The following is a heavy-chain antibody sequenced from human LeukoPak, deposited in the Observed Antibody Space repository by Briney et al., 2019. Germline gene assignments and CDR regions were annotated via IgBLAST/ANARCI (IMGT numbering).Heavy chain of an antibody. J-gene: IGHJ4*02. CDR2: ISSSGSTI. CDR1: GFTFCDQH. Sequence: GGSLTLSCAPSGFTFCDQHMSWLRQAPGKGLEGVSYISSSGSTINYADSVKGRFTISRDNAKNSLYLQMNSLRAEDTAVYYCARFGGSGWSLDYWGQGTLVTVSS. V-gene: IGHV3-11*01. CDR3: ARFGGSGWSLDY. D-gene: IGHD6-19*01.